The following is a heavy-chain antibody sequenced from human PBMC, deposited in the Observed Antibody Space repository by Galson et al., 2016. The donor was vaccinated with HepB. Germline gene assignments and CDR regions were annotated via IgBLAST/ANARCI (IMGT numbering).Heavy chain of an antibody. J-gene: IGHJ4*02. Sequence: LRLSCAASGFIFSVYNMNWARQAPGKGLEWIAWINSSSDTMYYADSVKGRFTLSRNNAKNSLYLEMNSLGDEDTAVYYCARDDYFRLGYWGQGTLVTVSS. V-gene: IGHV3-48*02. CDR3: ARDDYFRLGY. CDR2: INSSSDTM. CDR1: GFIFSVYN. D-gene: IGHD3-16*01.